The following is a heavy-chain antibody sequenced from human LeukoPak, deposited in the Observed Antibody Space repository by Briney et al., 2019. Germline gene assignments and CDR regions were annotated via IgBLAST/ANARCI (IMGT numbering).Heavy chain of an antibody. V-gene: IGHV3-30*18. J-gene: IGHJ4*02. CDR3: AKGSFTGWFGELSHFDY. Sequence: PGRSLRLSCAASGFTFSSYGMHWVRQAPGKGLEWVAVISYDGSNKYYADSVKGRFTISRDNSKNTLYLQMNSLRAEDTAVYYCAKGSFTGWFGELSHFDYWGQGTLVTVSS. D-gene: IGHD3-10*01. CDR1: GFTFSSYG. CDR2: ISYDGSNK.